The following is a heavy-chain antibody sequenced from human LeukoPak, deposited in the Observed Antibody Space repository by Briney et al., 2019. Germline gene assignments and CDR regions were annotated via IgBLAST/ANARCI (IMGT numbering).Heavy chain of an antibody. CDR1: GGSISSSSYY. V-gene: IGHV4-39*01. D-gene: IGHD6-19*01. CDR2: IYYSGST. Sequence: NPSETLSLTCTVSGGSISSSSYYWGWIRQPPGKGLEWIGSIYYSGSTYYNPSLKSRVTISVDTSKNQFSLKLSSVTAADTAVYYCARHRWLAFDYWGQGTLVTVSS. J-gene: IGHJ4*02. CDR3: ARHRWLAFDY.